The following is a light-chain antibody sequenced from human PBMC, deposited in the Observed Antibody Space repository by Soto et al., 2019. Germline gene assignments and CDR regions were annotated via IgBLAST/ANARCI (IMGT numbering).Light chain of an antibody. CDR1: SSDVGGYNY. CDR2: DVS. Sequence: QSALTQPASVSGSPGQSITISCTGTSSDVGGYNYVSWYQQHPGKAPKLMIYDVSNRPSGVSNRFSGSKSGNTASLTISGLQAEDEADYYCSSYTSSSTLGVFRGGTQLTVL. V-gene: IGLV2-14*01. J-gene: IGLJ2*01. CDR3: SSYTSSSTLGV.